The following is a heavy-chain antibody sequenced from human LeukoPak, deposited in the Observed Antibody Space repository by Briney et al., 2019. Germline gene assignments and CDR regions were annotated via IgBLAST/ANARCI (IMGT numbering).Heavy chain of an antibody. CDR2: ISGNGGST. Sequence: TGGSLRLPCSASGFTFSSYAMHWVRQAPGKGLEYVSAISGNGGSTYYADSVKGRFTISRDNSKNTLYLQMSSLRAEDTAVYYCVKDRSDILTGPGSNWGQGTLVTVSS. D-gene: IGHD3-9*01. CDR1: GFTFSSYA. J-gene: IGHJ4*02. V-gene: IGHV3-64D*06. CDR3: VKDRSDILTGPGSN.